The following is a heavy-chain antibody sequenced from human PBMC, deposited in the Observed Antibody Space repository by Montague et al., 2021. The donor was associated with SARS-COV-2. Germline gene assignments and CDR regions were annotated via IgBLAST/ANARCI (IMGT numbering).Heavy chain of an antibody. CDR1: GFTFGGYD. V-gene: IGHV3-13*04. CDR2: IGIGGDT. CDR3: ARGGEWSSSSLPDY. D-gene: IGHD6-6*01. Sequence: SLRLSCAASGFTFGGYDMNWVRQAPGKGLEWVSAIGIGGDTYYLGSVKGGFIISRENAKNSLYLQMNSLRVGDTAVYYCARGGEWSSSSLPDYWGQGTLVTVSS. J-gene: IGHJ4*02.